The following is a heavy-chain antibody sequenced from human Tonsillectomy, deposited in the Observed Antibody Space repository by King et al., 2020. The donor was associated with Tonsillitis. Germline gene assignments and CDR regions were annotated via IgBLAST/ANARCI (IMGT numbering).Heavy chain of an antibody. CDR2: ISYDGSNK. D-gene: IGHD3-10*01. CDR1: GFTFSSYA. CDR3: AVGDYYGSGRGAPFDY. Sequence: VQLVESGGGVVQPGRSLRLSCAASGFTFSSYAMHWFRQAPGQGLEWVAVISYDGSNKYYADSVKGRFTISRDNSKNTLYLQMNSLRAEDTAVYYCAVGDYYGSGRGAPFDYWGQGTLVTVSS. V-gene: IGHV3-30-3*01. J-gene: IGHJ4*02.